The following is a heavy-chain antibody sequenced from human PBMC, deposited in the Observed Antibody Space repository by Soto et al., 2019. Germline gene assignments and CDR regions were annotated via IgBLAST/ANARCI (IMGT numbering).Heavy chain of an antibody. CDR1: GGSVSSSGNY. Sequence: SETLSLTCTVSGGSVSSSGNYWGWIRQPPGKGLEWIGSIYYSGSTYYNPSLKSRVTTSVDTSKNQFSLKLSSVTAADTAVYYCARQWVVAEENWFDPWGQGTLVTVSS. J-gene: IGHJ5*02. CDR3: ARQWVVAEENWFDP. D-gene: IGHD2-15*01. CDR2: IYYSGST. V-gene: IGHV4-39*01.